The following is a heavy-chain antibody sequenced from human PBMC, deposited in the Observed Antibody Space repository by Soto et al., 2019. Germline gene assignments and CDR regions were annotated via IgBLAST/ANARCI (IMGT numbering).Heavy chain of an antibody. V-gene: IGHV3-23*01. CDR2: INFFLGKT. D-gene: IGHD2-21*01. CDR3: ARGAVYGTDNCYRGMDX. Sequence: GGSLRLSCAASGFNFHGYGISWVRKSPEKGMEWVASINFFLGKTYYAYSVKGRSTISKDDAKDTVYLHLNSLRADDTAIYYCARGAVYGTDNCYRGMDXWGQGSPVTVS. J-gene: IGHJ6*02. CDR1: GFNFHGYG.